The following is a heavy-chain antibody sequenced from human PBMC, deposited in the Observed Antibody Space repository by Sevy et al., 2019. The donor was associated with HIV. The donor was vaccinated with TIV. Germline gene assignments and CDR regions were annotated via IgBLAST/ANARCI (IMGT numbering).Heavy chain of an antibody. V-gene: IGHV1-69*04. Sequence: ASVKVSCKASGGTFSSRAITWLRQAPGEGPEWMGRIIPIVGIANSAQKFQGRLTITADKSTSTAYMELSGLRSEDTAVYYCARHEPRYYYGMDVWGQGTTVTVSS. CDR1: GGTFSSRA. CDR3: ARHEPRYYYGMDV. J-gene: IGHJ6*02. CDR2: IIPIVGIA.